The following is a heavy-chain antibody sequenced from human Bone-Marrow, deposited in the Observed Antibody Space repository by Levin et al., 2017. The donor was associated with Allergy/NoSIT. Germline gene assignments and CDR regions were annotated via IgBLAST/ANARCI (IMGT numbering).Heavy chain of an antibody. J-gene: IGHJ4*02. CDR1: GYTFTGYY. V-gene: IGHV1-2*04. CDR2: INPNSGGT. D-gene: IGHD2-21*02. Sequence: GESLKISCKASGYTFTGYYMHWVRQAPGQGLEWMGWINPNSGGTNYAQKFQGWVTMTRDTSISTAYMELSRLRSDDTAVYYCARGGAYCGGDCSFYFDYWGQGTLVTVSS. CDR3: ARGGAYCGGDCSFYFDY.